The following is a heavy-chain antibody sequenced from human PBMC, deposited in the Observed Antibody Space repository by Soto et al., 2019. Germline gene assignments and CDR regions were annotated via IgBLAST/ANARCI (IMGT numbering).Heavy chain of an antibody. V-gene: IGHV4-38-2*01. CDR1: GDSISSGYY. CDR2: IYHSGTT. Sequence: NPSETLSLTCAVSGDSISSGYYWAWIRRPPGKGLEWIGSIYHSGTTYYNPSLKSRVTISVDTSRNQFSLKLSSVTAADSAVYYCARTDNVGYSPYFGQGTLVTVSS. D-gene: IGHD2-21*01. J-gene: IGHJ4*02. CDR3: ARTDNVGYSPY.